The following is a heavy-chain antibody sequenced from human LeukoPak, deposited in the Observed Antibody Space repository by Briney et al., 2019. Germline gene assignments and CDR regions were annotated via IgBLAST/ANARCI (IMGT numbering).Heavy chain of an antibody. D-gene: IGHD2-15*01. V-gene: IGHV1-24*01. Sequence: ASVKLSCKVSGYTLTELCMHWVRHAPGKGLEWLGGIHPEDGETIYAETLQGRVTMTEDTSTDTAYMELSSLRSEDTAVYYCATRGYCSGGSCPTASGAFDIWGQGTMLTVSS. CDR1: GYTLTELC. CDR3: ATRGYCSGGSCPTASGAFDI. CDR2: IHPEDGET. J-gene: IGHJ3*02.